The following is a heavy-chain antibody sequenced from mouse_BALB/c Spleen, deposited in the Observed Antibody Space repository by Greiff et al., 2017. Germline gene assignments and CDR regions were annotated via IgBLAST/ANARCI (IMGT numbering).Heavy chain of an antibody. D-gene: IGHD1-2*01. J-gene: IGHJ2*01. CDR3: NAYITTDTINFDY. Sequence: EVQLKQSGAELVRSGASVKLSCTASGFTIKDYYMHWVKQRPEQGLEWIGWIDPENGDTEYAPKFQGKATMTADTSSNTAYLQLSSLTSEDTAVYYYNAYITTDTINFDYWGQGTTLTVSS. V-gene: IGHV14-4*02. CDR1: GFTIKDYY. CDR2: IDPENGDT.